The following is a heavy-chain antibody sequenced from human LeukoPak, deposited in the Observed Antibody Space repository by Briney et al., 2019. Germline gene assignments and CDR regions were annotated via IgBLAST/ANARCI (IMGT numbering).Heavy chain of an antibody. CDR2: INWDSTST. Sequence: GGSLRLSCATSGFIFDHFGMNWVRQVPGKGLEWVSGINWDSTSTNYVDSVRGRFTISRDNAKNSLYLQMNSLRVEGTAFYYCARDLKYCTGGMCYFTAVADSWGQGTLVTVSS. J-gene: IGHJ4*02. CDR1: GFIFDHFG. CDR3: ARDLKYCTGGMCYFTAVADS. V-gene: IGHV3-20*04. D-gene: IGHD2-8*02.